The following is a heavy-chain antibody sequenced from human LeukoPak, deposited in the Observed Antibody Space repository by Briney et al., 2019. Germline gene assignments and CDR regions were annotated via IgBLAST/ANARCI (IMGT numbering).Heavy chain of an antibody. CDR2: IHYTGTT. D-gene: IGHD6-19*01. J-gene: IGHJ5*01. CDR3: ARHPEVGNWFDS. CDR1: GYYMSHGDFY. V-gene: IGHV4-39*01. Sequence: SSETLSLTCTVSGYYMSHGDFYWDWIRQPPGRQLEWIGNIHYTGTTYYIPSLKGRITMYVDTSKNQFSLKLTSVTATDTTVYFCARHPEVGNWFDSCGQGALVTVSS.